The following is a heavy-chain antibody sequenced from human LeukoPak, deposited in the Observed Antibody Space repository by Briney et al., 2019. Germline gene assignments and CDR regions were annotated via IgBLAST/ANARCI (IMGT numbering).Heavy chain of an antibody. CDR2: IRGSSDTT. V-gene: IGHV3-23*01. D-gene: IGHD2-2*01. CDR1: GFTFSNYA. CDR3: AKFGFRDIVVVPAAAVEPFDY. Sequence: GSLRLSCTASGFTFSNYAVSWVRQAPGKGLEWISGIRGSSDTTYYADAVKGRFTISRDNSKNTLFLQMSSLRAEDTAVYYCAKFGFRDIVVVPAAAVEPFDYWGQGTLVAVSS. J-gene: IGHJ4*02.